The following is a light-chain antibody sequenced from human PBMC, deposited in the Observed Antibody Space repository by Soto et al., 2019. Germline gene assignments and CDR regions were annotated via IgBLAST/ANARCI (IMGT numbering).Light chain of an antibody. Sequence: QSVLTQPPSASGSPGQSVTISCTGTSSDVGVYHYVSWYQQHPGKAPKLILYEVSKRPSGVPDRFSGSKSGNTASLTVSGLQAEDEADYYCSSYAGTTNYLIFGGGTKLTVL. CDR3: SSYAGTTNYLI. CDR1: SSDVGVYHY. CDR2: EVS. V-gene: IGLV2-8*01. J-gene: IGLJ2*01.